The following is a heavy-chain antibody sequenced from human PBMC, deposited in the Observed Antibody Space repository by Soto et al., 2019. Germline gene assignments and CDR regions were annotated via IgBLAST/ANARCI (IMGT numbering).Heavy chain of an antibody. Sequence: QVQLLQSGTEVKKPGSSVKVSCKASGGTFSSYTISWVRQAPGQGLEWMGRIIPILDIANYGQKLQGRVTITADKSTNTAYMELSSLRSDDTAVYYCVRDCSTSNCYGSTALDIWGQGTMVIISS. CDR2: IIPILDIA. D-gene: IGHD2-2*01. CDR3: VRDCSTSNCYGSTALDI. CDR1: GGTFSSYT. J-gene: IGHJ3*02. V-gene: IGHV1-69*08.